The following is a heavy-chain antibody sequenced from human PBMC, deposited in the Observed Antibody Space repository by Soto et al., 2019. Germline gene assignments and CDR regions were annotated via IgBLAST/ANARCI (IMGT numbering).Heavy chain of an antibody. CDR3: ARHSKKTGDFEYYGMDV. J-gene: IGHJ6*02. Sequence: SGILSLTCSVFGNPICPYYWSCICQTPGKGLEWIANIYYRGNTNYNPSLESRVTISIDTSKNQFSLKLNSLTAADTAVYYCARHSKKTGDFEYYGMDVWGQGTTVT. V-gene: IGHV4-59*08. CDR2: IYYRGNT. D-gene: IGHD7-27*01. CDR1: GNPICPYY.